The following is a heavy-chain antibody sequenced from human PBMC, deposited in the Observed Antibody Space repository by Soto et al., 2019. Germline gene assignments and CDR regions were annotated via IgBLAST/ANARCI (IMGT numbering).Heavy chain of an antibody. Sequence: EVQLVESGGGLVKPGGSLRLSCAASGFTFSSYSMNWVRQAPGKGLEWVSSISSSSSYIYYADSVKGRFTISRDNAKNSLYLQMNSLRAEDTAVYYCARDQGSYGSGRRPDDAFDIWGQGTMVTVSS. V-gene: IGHV3-21*01. D-gene: IGHD3-10*01. CDR3: ARDQGSYGSGRRPDDAFDI. CDR2: ISSSSSYI. CDR1: GFTFSSYS. J-gene: IGHJ3*02.